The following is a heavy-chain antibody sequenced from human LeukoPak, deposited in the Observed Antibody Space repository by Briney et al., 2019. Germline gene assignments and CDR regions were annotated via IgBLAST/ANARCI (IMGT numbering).Heavy chain of an antibody. Sequence: GGSLRLSCAASGFPVSSNYMSSGRRAPGKGLELVSVIYSGGSTSYADSVKGRLNISRDNSNNTLYLQMNGLRAEETAVYYCARGYSSAASDYWGQGTLVTVSS. D-gene: IGHD6-25*01. V-gene: IGHV3-66*02. CDR2: IYSGGST. CDR3: ARGYSSAASDY. CDR1: GFPVSSNY. J-gene: IGHJ4*02.